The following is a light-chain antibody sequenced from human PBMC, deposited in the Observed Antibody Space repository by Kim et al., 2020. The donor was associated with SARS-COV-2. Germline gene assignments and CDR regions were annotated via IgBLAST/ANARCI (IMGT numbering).Light chain of an antibody. CDR1: KLGDKY. CDR2: EDS. J-gene: IGLJ2*01. Sequence: SYELTQPPSVSVSPGQTASITCSGDKLGDKYVCWYQQKPGQSPVMVIYEDSKRPSGIPERYSGSNSGNTATLTISGTQATDEADYYCQAWDSSIVVFGGGTQLTVL. V-gene: IGLV3-1*01. CDR3: QAWDSSIVV.